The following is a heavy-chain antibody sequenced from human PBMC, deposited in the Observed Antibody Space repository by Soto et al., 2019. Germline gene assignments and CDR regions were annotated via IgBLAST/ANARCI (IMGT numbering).Heavy chain of an antibody. V-gene: IGHV5-10-1*01. CDR3: ASPLYSSSSNSGMDV. D-gene: IGHD6-6*01. J-gene: IGHJ6*02. Sequence: PGGSLKISCKGSGYSFTSYWISWVRQMPGKGLEWMGRIDPSDSYTNYSPSFQGHVTISADKSISTAYLQWSSLKASDTAMYYCASPLYSSSSNSGMDVWGQGTTVTVSS. CDR2: IDPSDSYT. CDR1: GYSFTSYW.